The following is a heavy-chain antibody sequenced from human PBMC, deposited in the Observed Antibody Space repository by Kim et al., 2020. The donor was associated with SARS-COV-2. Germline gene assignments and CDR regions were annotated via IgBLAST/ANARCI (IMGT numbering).Heavy chain of an antibody. CDR3: AKDPRVATG. J-gene: IGHJ4*02. D-gene: IGHD5-12*01. Sequence: GSTYSADSVKGRFTISRDNSKNTLYLQMNSLRAEDTAVYYCAKDPRVATGWGQGTLVTVSS. CDR2: GST. V-gene: IGHV3-23*01.